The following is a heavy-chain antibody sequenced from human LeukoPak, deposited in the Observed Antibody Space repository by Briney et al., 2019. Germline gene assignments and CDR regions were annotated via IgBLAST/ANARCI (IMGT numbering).Heavy chain of an antibody. CDR3: ARGGPYSSSCFDY. Sequence: PGGSLRLSCAASGFTVSSNYMSWGRQAPGKGLEWVSVIYSGGSTYYADSVKGRFTISRDNSKNTLYLQMNSLRAEDTAVYYCARGGPYSSSCFDYWGQGTMVTVSS. CDR2: IYSGGST. D-gene: IGHD6-13*01. J-gene: IGHJ4*02. V-gene: IGHV3-66*02. CDR1: GFTVSSNY.